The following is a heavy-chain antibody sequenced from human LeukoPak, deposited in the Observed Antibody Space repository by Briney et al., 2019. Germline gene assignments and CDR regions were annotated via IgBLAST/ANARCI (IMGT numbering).Heavy chain of an antibody. J-gene: IGHJ5*02. CDR1: GGTFSSYA. Sequence: SVKVSCKASGGTFSSYAISWVRQAPGQGLEWMGGIIPIFGTANYAQKFQGRVTITADESTSTAYMELSSLRSEDTAVYYCARGYCSSTSCYFGADSFDPWGQGTLVTVSS. CDR2: IIPIFGTA. CDR3: ARGYCSSTSCYFGADSFDP. D-gene: IGHD2-2*01. V-gene: IGHV1-69*13.